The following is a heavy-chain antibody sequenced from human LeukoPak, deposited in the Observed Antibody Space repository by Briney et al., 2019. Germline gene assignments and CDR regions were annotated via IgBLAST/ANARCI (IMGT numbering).Heavy chain of an antibody. CDR2: ISYDESNT. Sequence: PGGSLRLSCAASGFTFSSYAMHWVRQAPGKGLEWVALISYDESNTFYADSVKGRFTISRDNSKNTLYLQMNSLRVEDTAVYYCARALKGVRRLLGRTTIFEDYYYMDVWGKGTTVTVSS. CDR3: ARALKGVRRLLGRTTIFEDYYYMDV. J-gene: IGHJ6*03. V-gene: IGHV3-30*04. D-gene: IGHD3-10*02. CDR1: GFTFSSYA.